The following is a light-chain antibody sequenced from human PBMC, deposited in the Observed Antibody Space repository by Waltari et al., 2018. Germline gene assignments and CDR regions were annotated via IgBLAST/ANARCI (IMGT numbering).Light chain of an antibody. V-gene: IGKV3-20*01. Sequence: EIVLTQSPGPLSLSPGERATPSCRASQSVSSSYLAWYQQKPGQAPRLLIYGASSRATGIPDRFSGSGSGTDFTLTISRLEPEDFAVYYCQQYGSSGTFGQGTKVEIK. CDR2: GAS. CDR3: QQYGSSGT. J-gene: IGKJ1*01. CDR1: QSVSSSY.